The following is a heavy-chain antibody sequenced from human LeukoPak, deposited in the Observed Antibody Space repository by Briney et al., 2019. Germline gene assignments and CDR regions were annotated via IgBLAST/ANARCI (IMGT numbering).Heavy chain of an antibody. Sequence: GGSLRLSCAASGFTFSDYYMSWIRQAPGKGLEWVSYISSSGSTIYYADSVKGRFTISRDNAKNSLYLQMNSLRAEDTAVYYCARVMLLNYYDSSGYLDYWGQGTLVTVSS. J-gene: IGHJ4*02. D-gene: IGHD3-22*01. CDR1: GFTFSDYY. CDR2: ISSSGSTI. V-gene: IGHV3-11*01. CDR3: ARVMLLNYYDSSGYLDY.